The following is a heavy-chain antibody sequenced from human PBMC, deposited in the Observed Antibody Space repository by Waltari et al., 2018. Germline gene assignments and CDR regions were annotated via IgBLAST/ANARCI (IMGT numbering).Heavy chain of an antibody. J-gene: IGHJ4*02. D-gene: IGHD3-10*01. Sequence: DVQLVESGGGLVQPGGSLRRSCTASGVTFSTYRLHWVRHGPGTGLMWVSRIDGDGSSTSYEDSVRGRFTISRDNAKNTLYLQMNSVRDEDTAVYYCGRARVQGVKYFDYWGRGTLVTVSS. CDR3: GRARVQGVKYFDY. CDR2: IDGDGSST. CDR1: GVTFSTYR. V-gene: IGHV3-74*01.